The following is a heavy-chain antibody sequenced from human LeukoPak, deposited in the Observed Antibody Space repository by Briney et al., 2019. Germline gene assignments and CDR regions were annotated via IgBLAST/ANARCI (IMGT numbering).Heavy chain of an antibody. J-gene: IGHJ4*02. CDR1: GYTFTSYG. Sequence: ASVKVSCKASGYTFTSYGISWVRQAPGQGLEWMGWISAYNGNTNYAQKFQGRVTMTRNTSISTAYMELSSLRSEDTAVYYCARGPGSSGYYSLDYWGQGTLVTVSS. CDR3: ARGPGSSGYYSLDY. CDR2: ISAYNGNT. V-gene: IGHV1-18*01. D-gene: IGHD3-22*01.